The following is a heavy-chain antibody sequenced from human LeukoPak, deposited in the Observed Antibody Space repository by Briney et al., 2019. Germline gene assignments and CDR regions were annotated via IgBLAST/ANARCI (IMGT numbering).Heavy chain of an antibody. D-gene: IGHD3-22*01. J-gene: IGHJ4*02. CDR3: AKEGGTMIVVEDYFDY. Sequence: GGSLRLSCAASGFTFSSYWMSWVRQAPGKGLEWVAVISYDGSNKYYADSVKGQFTISRDSSKNTLYLQMNSLRAEDTAVYYCAKEGGTMIVVEDYFDYWGQGTLVTVST. CDR2: ISYDGSNK. CDR1: GFTFSSYW. V-gene: IGHV3-30*18.